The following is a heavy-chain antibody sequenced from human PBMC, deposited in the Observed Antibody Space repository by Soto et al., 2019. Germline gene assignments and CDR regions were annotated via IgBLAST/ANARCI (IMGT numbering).Heavy chain of an antibody. D-gene: IGHD3-10*01. CDR1: GDRIESYG. V-gene: IGHV1-3*01. CDR3: ARGPMVRAPLAF. CDR2: INAGNGNT. J-gene: IGHJ4*02. Sequence: APGDRIESYGLSWRRHPHGQRLEWMGWINAGNGNTKYSQKFQGRVTITRDTSASTAYMELSSLRSEDTAVYYCARGPMVRAPLAFWGQGTLVTVSS.